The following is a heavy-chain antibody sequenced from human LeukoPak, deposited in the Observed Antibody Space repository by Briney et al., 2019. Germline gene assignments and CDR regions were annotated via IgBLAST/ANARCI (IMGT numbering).Heavy chain of an antibody. CDR3: AGNDSSGYFDY. J-gene: IGHJ4*02. D-gene: IGHD3-22*01. V-gene: IGHV4-38-2*01. CDR1: DYSISSGDY. CDR2: VYHSGST. Sequence: SETLSLTCAVSDYSISSGDYWGWIRQPPGKGLEWIGSVYHSGSTHYSPSLKSRVTISVDTSKNQFSLKLRSVTAADTAVYYCAGNDSSGYFDYWGQGTLVTVSS.